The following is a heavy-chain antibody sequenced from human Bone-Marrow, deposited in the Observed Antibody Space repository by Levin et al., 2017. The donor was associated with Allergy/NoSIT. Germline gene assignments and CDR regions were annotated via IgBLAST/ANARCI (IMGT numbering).Heavy chain of an antibody. J-gene: IGHJ6*02. Sequence: ASVKVSCKASGYTFTSYYMHWVRQAPGQGLEWMGIINPSGGSTSYAQKFQGRVTMTRDTSTSTVYMELSSLRSEDTAVYYCARTVPLLHYYYGMDVWGQGTTVTVSS. V-gene: IGHV1-46*01. CDR3: ARTVPLLHYYYGMDV. CDR2: INPSGGST. D-gene: IGHD3-10*01. CDR1: GYTFTSYY.